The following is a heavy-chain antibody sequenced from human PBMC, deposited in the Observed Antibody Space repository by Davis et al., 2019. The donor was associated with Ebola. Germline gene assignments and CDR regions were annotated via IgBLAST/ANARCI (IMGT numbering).Heavy chain of an antibody. CDR2: INRDGTEK. V-gene: IGHV3-7*01. D-gene: IGHD2-2*01. CDR3: SRGGAGTSYYWVY. J-gene: IGHJ4*02. Sequence: GESLKISCAVSGFTFSTYAMSWVRQAPGKGPEWVANINRDGTEKYYVDSVKGRFTISRDNAKNSLFLQMNSLRAEDTAVYYCSRGGAGTSYYWVYWGQGTLVTVSS. CDR1: GFTFSTYA.